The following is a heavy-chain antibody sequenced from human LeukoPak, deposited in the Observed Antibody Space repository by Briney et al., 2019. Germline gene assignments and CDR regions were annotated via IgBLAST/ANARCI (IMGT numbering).Heavy chain of an antibody. V-gene: IGHV1-3*03. CDR1: GYTFTSYA. CDR2: INAGNGNT. J-gene: IGHJ4*02. CDR3: ARVGHSSGYTWGFDY. Sequence: ASVKVSCKASGYTFTSYAMHWVRQAPGQRLEWMGWINAGNGNTKYSQEFQGRVTITRDTSASTAYMELSSLRSEDMAVYYCARVGHSSGYTWGFDYWGQGTLVTVSS. D-gene: IGHD3-22*01.